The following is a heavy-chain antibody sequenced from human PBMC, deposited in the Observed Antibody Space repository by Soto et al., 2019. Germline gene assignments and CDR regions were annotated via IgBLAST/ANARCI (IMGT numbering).Heavy chain of an antibody. CDR1: GFTFSSYW. J-gene: IGHJ4*02. CDR3: VRTSLVVAAATREDY. V-gene: IGHV3-74*01. Sequence: EVQLVESGGGLVQPGGSLRLSCAASGFTFSSYWMHWVRQASGKGLMWVSRINSDGSSTSYADSVKGRFTISRDNAKNTLYLQMNSLRAEDTAVYYSVRTSLVVAAATREDYWGQGTLVTVSS. D-gene: IGHD2-15*01. CDR2: INSDGSST.